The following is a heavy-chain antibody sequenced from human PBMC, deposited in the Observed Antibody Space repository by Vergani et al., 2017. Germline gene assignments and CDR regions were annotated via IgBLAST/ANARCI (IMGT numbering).Heavy chain of an antibody. J-gene: IGHJ4*02. CDR2: FDPEDGET. V-gene: IGHV1-24*01. Sequence: QVQLVQSGAEVKKPGASVKVSCKVSGYTLTELSMHWVRQAPGKGLEWMGGFDPEDGETMYAQKFQGRITITEDTSTDTAYMELSSLRSEDTAVYYCATVAVSSGTFDYWGQGTLVTVSS. D-gene: IGHD6-19*01. CDR3: ATVAVSSGTFDY. CDR1: GYTLTELS.